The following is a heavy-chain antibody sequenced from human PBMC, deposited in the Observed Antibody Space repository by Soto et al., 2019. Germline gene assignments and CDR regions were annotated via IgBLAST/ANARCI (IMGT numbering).Heavy chain of an antibody. CDR1: GFPVSDYA. V-gene: IGHV3-23*01. CDR2: VSGSGDTT. J-gene: IGHJ4*02. Sequence: EVQLLDSGGDLVQPGGSRRLSCVDSGFPVSDYAISCVRQTLREGLPWFSTVSGSGDTTYYADSSKRLFTTSRDNSINNLYLHMNRPRAEDSAIYYCWKGGPITGVAYFDNSGQGPLVTVSS. D-gene: IGHD1-20*01. CDR3: WKGGPITGVAYFDN.